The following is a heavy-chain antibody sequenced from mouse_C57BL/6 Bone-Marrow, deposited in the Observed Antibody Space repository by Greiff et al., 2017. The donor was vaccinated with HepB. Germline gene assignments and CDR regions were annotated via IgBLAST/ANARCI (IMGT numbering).Heavy chain of an antibody. CDR2: ISRGSSTI. CDR1: GFTFSDYG. CDR3: ATTMIRRAWFAY. J-gene: IGHJ3*01. V-gene: IGHV5-17*01. Sequence: EVKVVESGGGLVKPGGSLKLSCAASGFTFSDYGMHWVRQAPEKGLEWVAYISRGSSTISYADTVKGRFTISRDNAKNTLFLQRTSLRAEDTAMYYCATTMIRRAWFAYWGQGTRVTVSA. D-gene: IGHD2-4*01.